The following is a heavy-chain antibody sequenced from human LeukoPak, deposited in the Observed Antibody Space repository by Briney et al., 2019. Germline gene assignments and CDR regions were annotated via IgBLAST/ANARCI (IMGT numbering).Heavy chain of an antibody. V-gene: IGHV3-30*04. CDR2: ISYDGGNK. Sequence: QSGGSLRLSCAASGFSFNSYSMHWIRQAPGKGLEWVALISYDGGNKDYANSVKGRFTISRDNSKNTLYVQINSLRAEDTAVYYCARGVRGSSWVSFEYWGQGTLVTVSS. J-gene: IGHJ4*02. D-gene: IGHD6-13*01. CDR3: ARGVRGSSWVSFEY. CDR1: GFSFNSYS.